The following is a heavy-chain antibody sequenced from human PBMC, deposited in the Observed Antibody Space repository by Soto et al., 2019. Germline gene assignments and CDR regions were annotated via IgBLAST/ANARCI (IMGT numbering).Heavy chain of an antibody. CDR2: IYWDDDK. V-gene: IGHV2-5*02. D-gene: IGHD6-19*01. CDR1: GFSLSTSGVA. CDR3: APTVSGTSSFDY. J-gene: IGHJ4*02. Sequence: QITLKESGPPLVKPTQTLTLTCTFCGFSLSTSGVAVGWIRQPPGKALEWLALIYWDDDKRYSPSLKNRLTITKDTSKNQVVLTMTNMHPVDTATYYCAPTVSGTSSFDYWGQGTLVTVSS.